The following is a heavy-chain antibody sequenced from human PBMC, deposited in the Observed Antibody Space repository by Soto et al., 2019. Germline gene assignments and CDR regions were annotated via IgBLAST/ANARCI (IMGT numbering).Heavy chain of an antibody. J-gene: IGHJ4*02. V-gene: IGHV3-21*01. CDR1: GFTFSSYS. CDR2: ISSSSSYI. Sequence: GGSLRLSCAASGFTFSSYSMNWVRQAPRKGLEWVSSISSSSSYIYYADSVKGRFTISRDNAKNSLYLQMNSLRAEDTAVYYCARARITIFGVVNSLDYWGQGTLVTVSS. CDR3: ARARITIFGVVNSLDY. D-gene: IGHD3-3*01.